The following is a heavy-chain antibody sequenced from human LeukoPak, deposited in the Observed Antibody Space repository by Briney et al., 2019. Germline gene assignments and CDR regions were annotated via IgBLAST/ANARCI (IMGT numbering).Heavy chain of an antibody. J-gene: IGHJ6*03. D-gene: IGHD5-24*01. CDR2: ISASGGST. CDR3: AKVVEMATITDYYYYMDV. V-gene: IGHV3-23*01. Sequence: PGGSLRLSCAASGFTFSSYAMSWVRQAPGQGLEWVSAISASGGSTYYADSVQGRFTISRDNSTNTVYLQMNSLRAEDTAVYYCAKVVEMATITDYYYYMDVWGKGTTVTVSS. CDR1: GFTFSSYA.